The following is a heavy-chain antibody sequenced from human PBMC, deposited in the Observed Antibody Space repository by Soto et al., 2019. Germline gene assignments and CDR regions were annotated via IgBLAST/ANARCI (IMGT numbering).Heavy chain of an antibody. V-gene: IGHV4-59*12. D-gene: IGHD3-3*01. J-gene: IGHJ5*02. Sequence: SVTKSLTSTVSGGCIGRYSWSWIRQPPGKGLEWIGYIPYSRSPIYNPSLKSRVPKAVDTSKKQFSLKLSAVTAADTAVYYCAREVLEWSTNWFDPWGQGTLVTVPS. CDR3: AREVLEWSTNWFDP. CDR2: IPYSRSP. CDR1: GGCIGRYS.